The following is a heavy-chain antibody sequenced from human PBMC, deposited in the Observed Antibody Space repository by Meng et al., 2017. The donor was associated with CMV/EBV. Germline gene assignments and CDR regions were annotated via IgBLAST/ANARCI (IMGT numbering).Heavy chain of an antibody. CDR1: GGSISSTKYY. CDR3: ASFHYYDSRGYAQY. CDR2: IYTSGST. J-gene: IGHJ4*02. Sequence: SGGSISSTKYYWTWIRQPAGKGLEWIGHIYTSGSTSYNPSLKSRLTISLGTSKNQFSLKLSSVTAADTAVYFCASFHYYDSRGYAQYWGQGTLVTVSS. V-gene: IGHV4-61*09. D-gene: IGHD3-22*01.